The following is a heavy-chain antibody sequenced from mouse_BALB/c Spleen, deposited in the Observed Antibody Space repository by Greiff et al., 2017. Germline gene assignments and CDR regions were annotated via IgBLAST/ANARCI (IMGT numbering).Heavy chain of an antibody. CDR3: ARGTTEAVDY. J-gene: IGHJ4*01. CDR2: ISSGGST. V-gene: IGHV5-6-5*01. CDR1: GFTFSSYA. D-gene: IGHD1-1*01. Sequence: DVKLVESGGGLVKPGGSLKLSCAASGFTFSSYAMSWVRQTPEKRLEWVASISSGGSTYYTDSVKGRFTISRDNARNILYLQMSSLRSEDTAMYYCARGTTEAVDYWGQGTSVTVSS.